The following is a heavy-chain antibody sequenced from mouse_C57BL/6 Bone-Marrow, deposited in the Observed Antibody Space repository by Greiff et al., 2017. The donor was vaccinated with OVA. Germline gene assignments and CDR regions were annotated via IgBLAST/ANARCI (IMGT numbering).Heavy chain of an antibody. CDR2: INPYNGGT. Sequence: VQLKQSGPVLVKPGASVKMSCKASGYTFTDYYMNWVKQSHGKSLEWIGVINPYNGGTSYNQKFKGKATLTVDKSSSTAYMELNSLTSEDSAVYYCARGGDYDGVSAYWGQGTLVTVSA. V-gene: IGHV1-19*01. CDR3: ARGGDYDGVSAY. CDR1: GYTFTDYY. J-gene: IGHJ3*01. D-gene: IGHD2-4*01.